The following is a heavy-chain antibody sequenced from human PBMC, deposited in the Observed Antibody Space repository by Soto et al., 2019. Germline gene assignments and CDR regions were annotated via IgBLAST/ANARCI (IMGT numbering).Heavy chain of an antibody. CDR2: IYWYDDK. D-gene: IGHD3-3*01. CDR1: GFSLATSGVG. V-gene: IGHV2-5*01. CDR3: ASTMPPRIFNY. J-gene: IGHJ4*02. Sequence: QITLKESGPTLVKPTQTLTVTCTFSGFSLATSGVGVGWVRQPPGKALEWLALIYWYDDKRYSPSLKSRVTITKDNSKNQVVRTMTNVDPADTGTYYFASTMPPRIFNYWGQGTVVTVSS.